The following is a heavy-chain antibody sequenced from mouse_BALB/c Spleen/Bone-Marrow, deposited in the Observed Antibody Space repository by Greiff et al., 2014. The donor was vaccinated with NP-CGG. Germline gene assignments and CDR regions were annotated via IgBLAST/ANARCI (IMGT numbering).Heavy chain of an antibody. CDR3: ARDYYGFFAY. Sequence: DVMLVESGGGLVQPGGSLRLSCATSGFTFTDYYMSWVRQPPGKALEWLGFIRNKANSYTTEYSASVKGRFTISRDNSQSILYLQMNTLRAEDSATYYCARDYYGFFAYWGQGTLVTVSA. CDR1: GFTFTDYY. CDR2: IRNKANSYTT. D-gene: IGHD1-2*01. V-gene: IGHV7-3*02. J-gene: IGHJ3*01.